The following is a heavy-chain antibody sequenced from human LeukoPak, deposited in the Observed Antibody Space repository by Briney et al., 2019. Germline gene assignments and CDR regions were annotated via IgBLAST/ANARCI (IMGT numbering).Heavy chain of an antibody. V-gene: IGHV4-31*03. CDR3: ARNIKQQLAKNYYYYYMDV. J-gene: IGHJ6*03. D-gene: IGHD6-13*01. Sequence: SETLSLTCTVSGGSISSGGYYWSWIRQHPGKGLEWIGYIYYSGSTYYNPSLKSRVTISVDTSKNQFSLKLSSVTAADTAVYYCARNIKQQLAKNYYYYYMDVWGKGTTVTVSS. CDR1: GGSISSGGYY. CDR2: IYYSGST.